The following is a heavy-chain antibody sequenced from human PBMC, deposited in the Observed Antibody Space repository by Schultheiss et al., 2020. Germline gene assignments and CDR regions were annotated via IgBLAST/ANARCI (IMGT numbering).Heavy chain of an antibody. CDR1: GFTFSGYE. Sequence: GGSLRLSCVASGFTFSGYEMNWVRQAPGKGLEWVSYISSSGSTIYYADSVKGRFTISRDNAKNSLYLQMNSLRAEDTAVYYCARAGGMTLDAAGDYWGQGTLVTVSS. CDR2: ISSSGSTI. CDR3: ARAGGMTLDAAGDY. D-gene: IGHD3/OR15-3a*01. J-gene: IGHJ4*02. V-gene: IGHV3-48*03.